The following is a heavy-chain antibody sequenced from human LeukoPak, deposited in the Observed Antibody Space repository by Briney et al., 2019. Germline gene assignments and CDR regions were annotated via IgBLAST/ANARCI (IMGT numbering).Heavy chain of an antibody. J-gene: IGHJ4*02. CDR3: ASLMGRSSWYFPGDY. CDR1: GGTFSSYA. CDR2: IIPILGIA. Sequence: ASVKVSCTASGGTFSSYAISWVRQAPGPGLEWMGRIIPILGIANYAQKFQGRVTITADKSTSTAYMELSSLRSEDTAVYYCASLMGRSSWYFPGDYWGQGTLVTVSS. V-gene: IGHV1-69*04. D-gene: IGHD6-13*01.